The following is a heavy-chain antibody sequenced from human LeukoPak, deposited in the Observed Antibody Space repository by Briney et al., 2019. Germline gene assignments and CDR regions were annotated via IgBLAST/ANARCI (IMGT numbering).Heavy chain of an antibody. CDR2: ISSDGGTT. J-gene: IGHJ4*02. V-gene: IGHV3-64*01. Sequence: GGSLRLSCAASGFTFGSYSMHWVRQAPGKGLDYVSAISSDGGTTYYANSVKGRFTISRDNSKNTLYLQMNSLRAEDTALYYCAKRVGSTSGNFDYWGQGTLVTVSS. CDR3: AKRVGSTSGNFDY. CDR1: GFTFGSYS. D-gene: IGHD2-2*01.